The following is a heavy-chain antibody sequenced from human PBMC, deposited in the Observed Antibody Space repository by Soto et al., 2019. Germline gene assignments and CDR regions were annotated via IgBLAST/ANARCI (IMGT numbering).Heavy chain of an antibody. CDR1: GGSFSGYY. CDR3: ARASPYYGSGSYSPYYFDY. J-gene: IGHJ4*02. V-gene: IGHV4-34*01. Sequence: QVQLQQWGAGLLKPSETLSLTCAVYGGSFSGYYWSWIRQPPGKGLEWIGEINHSGSTNYNPSLKSRVTISVDTSKNQFSLKLSSVTAADTAVYYFARASPYYGSGSYSPYYFDYWGQGTLVTVSS. D-gene: IGHD3-10*01. CDR2: INHSGST.